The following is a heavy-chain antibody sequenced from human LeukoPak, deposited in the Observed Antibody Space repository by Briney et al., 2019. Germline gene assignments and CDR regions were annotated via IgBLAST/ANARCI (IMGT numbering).Heavy chain of an antibody. V-gene: IGHV3-30*18. J-gene: IGHJ1*01. Sequence: GGSLRLSCAASGFTFSSYGMHWVRQAPGKGLEWVAVISHDGSKKYYADSVKGRFTISRDNSKNTLYLQMYSLRDEDTAVYYCAKDPYSGSFEYFQHWGQGTLVTVSS. CDR1: GFTFSSYG. CDR3: AKDPYSGSFEYFQH. D-gene: IGHD1-26*01. CDR2: ISHDGSKK.